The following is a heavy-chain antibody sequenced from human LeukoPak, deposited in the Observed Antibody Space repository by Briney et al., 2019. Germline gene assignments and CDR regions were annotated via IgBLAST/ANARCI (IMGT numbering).Heavy chain of an antibody. V-gene: IGHV3-43*02. J-gene: IGHJ4*02. CDR3: VKGAYCGGDCYPN. CDR2: IRGDGGIK. Sequence: GGSLRLSCAASGFTFDDYAMHWVRQAPGKGLEWVSLIRGDGGIKFYADSVEGRFTISRDNSKNSLYPQMSSVRTEDTALYYCVKGAYCGGDCYPNWGQGTLVTVSS. CDR1: GFTFDDYA. D-gene: IGHD2-21*02.